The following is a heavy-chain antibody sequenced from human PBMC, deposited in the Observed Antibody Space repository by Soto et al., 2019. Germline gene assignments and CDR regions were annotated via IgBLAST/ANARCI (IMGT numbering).Heavy chain of an antibody. D-gene: IGHD5-18*01. CDR3: ASSVDTAMVYFDY. J-gene: IGHJ4*02. Sequence: ASVKVSCKASGGTFSSYAISWVRQAPGQGLEWMGGIIPIFGTANYAQKFQGRVTITADKSTSTAYMELSSLRSEDTAVYYCASSVDTAMVYFDYWGQGTLVTVSS. CDR1: GGTFSSYA. CDR2: IIPIFGTA. V-gene: IGHV1-69*06.